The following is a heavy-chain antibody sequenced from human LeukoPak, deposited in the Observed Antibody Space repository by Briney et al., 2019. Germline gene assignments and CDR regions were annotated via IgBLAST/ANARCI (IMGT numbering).Heavy chain of an antibody. CDR2: IYTSGST. J-gene: IGHJ4*02. CDR1: GGSISSASYY. CDR3: AMRERLAAAFDY. Sequence: SQTLSLTCTVSGGSISSASYYWSWIRQPAGKGLEWIGRIYTSGSTNYNPSLKSRVTISVDTSKNQFSLKLSPVTAADTAVYYCAMRERLAAAFDYWGQGTLVTVSS. D-gene: IGHD6-13*01. V-gene: IGHV4-61*02.